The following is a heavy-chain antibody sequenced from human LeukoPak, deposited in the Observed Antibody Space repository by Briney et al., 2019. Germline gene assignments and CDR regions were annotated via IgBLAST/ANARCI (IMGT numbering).Heavy chain of an antibody. CDR3: ARKYVGYADY. D-gene: IGHD5-12*01. CDR1: GFTFSSYS. CDR2: ISGGSSSV. V-gene: IGHV3-48*02. Sequence: PGGSLRLSCAASGFTFSSYSMTWVRQAPGHGLEWVSHISGGSSSVYYADSVNGRFTIFRDNAKNSLYLQMNSLRDEDTAVYYCARKYVGYADYWGQGTLVTVSS. J-gene: IGHJ4*02.